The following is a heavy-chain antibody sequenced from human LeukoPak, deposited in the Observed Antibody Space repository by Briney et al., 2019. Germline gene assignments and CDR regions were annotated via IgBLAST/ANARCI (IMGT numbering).Heavy chain of an antibody. CDR2: IYTSGST. CDR1: GGSISSYY. V-gene: IGHV4-4*07. Sequence: SETLPLTCTVSGGSISSYYWSWIRQPAGKGLEWIGRIYTSGSTNYNPSLKSRVTMSIDTSKNQFSLKLTSVTAADTAVYYCARDGYNSGFDYWGQGTLVTVSS. J-gene: IGHJ4*02. CDR3: ARDGYNSGFDY. D-gene: IGHD6-19*01.